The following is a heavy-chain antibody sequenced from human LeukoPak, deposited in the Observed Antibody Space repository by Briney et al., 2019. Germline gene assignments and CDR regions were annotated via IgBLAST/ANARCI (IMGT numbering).Heavy chain of an antibody. J-gene: IGHJ5*02. V-gene: IGHV4-30-4*01. CDR2: IYYSGST. Sequence: SETLSLTCTVSGGSISSGDYYWSWICQPPGKGLEWIGYIYYSGSTYYNPSLKSRVTISVDTSKNQFSLKLSSVTAADTAVYYCARSITMVRGSGEGWFDPWGQGTLVTVSS. CDR3: ARSITMVRGSGEGWFDP. D-gene: IGHD3-10*01. CDR1: GGSISSGDYY.